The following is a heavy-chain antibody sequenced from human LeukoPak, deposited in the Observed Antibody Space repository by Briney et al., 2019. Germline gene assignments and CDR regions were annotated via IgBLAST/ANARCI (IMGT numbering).Heavy chain of an antibody. CDR2: INPRTGST. CDR3: ARSTGGYSGNYYSG. V-gene: IGHV1-46*01. CDR1: EDIFTSYY. D-gene: IGHD1-26*01. J-gene: IGHJ6*02. Sequence: ASVKVSRRASEDIFTSYYLHWVRQAPGHALEWMGIINPRTGSTTYAQKFQGRVTMTRDTSTSTVYMQLSSLRSDDTAIYYCARSTGGYSGNYYSGWGPGTTVIVSS.